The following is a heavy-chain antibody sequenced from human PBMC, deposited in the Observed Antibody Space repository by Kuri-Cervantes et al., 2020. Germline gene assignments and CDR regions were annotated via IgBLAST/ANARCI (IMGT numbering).Heavy chain of an antibody. CDR3: ARETYAGYYGSGSYYNSHWFDP. J-gene: IGHJ5*02. CDR2: IYYSGST. Sequence: SETLSLTCTVFGGSISSGGYYWSWIRQHPGKGLEWIGYIYYSGSTYYNPSLKSRVTISVDTSKNQFSLKLSSVTAADTAVYYCARETYAGYYGSGSYYNSHWFDPWGQGTLVTVSS. D-gene: IGHD3-10*01. CDR1: GGSISSGGYY. V-gene: IGHV4-31*03.